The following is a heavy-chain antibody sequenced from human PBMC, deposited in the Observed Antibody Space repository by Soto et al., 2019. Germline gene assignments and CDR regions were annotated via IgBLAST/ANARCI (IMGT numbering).Heavy chain of an antibody. D-gene: IGHD2-15*01. CDR2: IDPNSGGT. J-gene: IGHJ3*02. CDR1: GYTFTGYY. Sequence: ASVKVSCKASGYTFTGYYMHWVRQAPGQGLEWKGWIDPNSGGTNYAQNFQGWVTMTRDSSISTGYMELSRLRSDDTAVYFCGAVGCSGGSCQYDAFDIRGQGTTVT. CDR3: GAVGCSGGSCQYDAFDI. V-gene: IGHV1-2*04.